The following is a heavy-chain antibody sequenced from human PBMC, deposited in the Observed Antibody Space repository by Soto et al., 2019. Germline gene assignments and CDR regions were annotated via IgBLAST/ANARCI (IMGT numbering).Heavy chain of an antibody. CDR2: IKQDGSEK. V-gene: IGHV3-7*05. CDR3: ARDPDYSGSYFFV. J-gene: IGHJ4*02. CDR1: GFTFSSYW. D-gene: IGHD1-26*01. Sequence: GGSLRLSCAASGFTFSSYWMSWVRQAPGKGLEWVANIKQDGSEKYYVDSVKGRFTISRDNAKNSLYLQMNSLRAEDTAVYYCARDPDYSGSYFFVWGQGTLVTVSS.